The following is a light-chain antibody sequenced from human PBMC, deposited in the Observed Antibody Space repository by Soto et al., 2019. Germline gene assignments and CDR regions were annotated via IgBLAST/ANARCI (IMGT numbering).Light chain of an antibody. Sequence: QSVLTQPPSVSGAPGQRVTISCTGSNSNIGAGYDLHWYQQFPGAAPKLLIFAYTNRPSGVPDRFSGSKSGISASLAITGLQADDEADYYCQYFDSSLTAWVFGGGTKLTVL. CDR2: AYT. CDR3: QYFDSSLTAWV. V-gene: IGLV1-40*01. CDR1: NSNIGAGYD. J-gene: IGLJ3*02.